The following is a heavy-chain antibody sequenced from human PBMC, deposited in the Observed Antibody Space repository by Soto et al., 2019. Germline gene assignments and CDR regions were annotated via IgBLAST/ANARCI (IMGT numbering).Heavy chain of an antibody. D-gene: IGHD1-26*01. CDR1: GFTFSGYG. CDR3: AKKGWELPLAMDV. CDR2: ISGSGGST. Sequence: GGSLRLSCAASGFTFSGYGMSWVRQAPGKGLEWVSDISGSGGSTYYAASVKGRFTISRDNSENTLYLQMNSLRAEDSAVYYCAKKGWELPLAMDVWGQGTTATVSS. V-gene: IGHV3-23*01. J-gene: IGHJ6*02.